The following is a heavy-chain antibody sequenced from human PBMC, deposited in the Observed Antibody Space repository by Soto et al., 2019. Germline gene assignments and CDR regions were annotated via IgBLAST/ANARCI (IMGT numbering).Heavy chain of an antibody. Sequence: PSETLSLTCTASAGSISSYYWSWIGQPPGKGLEWIGYIYYSGSTNYNPSLKSRVTISVDTSKNQFSLKLSSVTAADTAVYYCARALSGSRLVHFDYWGQGTLVTVS. V-gene: IGHV4-59*01. J-gene: IGHJ4*02. CDR3: ARALSGSRLVHFDY. D-gene: IGHD6-19*01. CDR1: AGSISSYY. CDR2: IYYSGST.